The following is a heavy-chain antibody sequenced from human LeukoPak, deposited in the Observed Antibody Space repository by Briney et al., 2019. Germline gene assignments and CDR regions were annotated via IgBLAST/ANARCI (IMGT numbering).Heavy chain of an antibody. CDR2: INPNSGGT. J-gene: IGHJ4*02. V-gene: IGHV1-2*02. CDR3: ARDSIAAAGIDY. D-gene: IGHD6-13*01. Sequence: GASVKVPCKASGYTFTGYYMHWVRQAPGQGLEWMGWINPNSGGTNYAQKFQGRVTMTRDTSISTAYMELSRLRSDDTAVYYCARDSIAAAGIDYWGQGTLVTVSS. CDR1: GYTFTGYY.